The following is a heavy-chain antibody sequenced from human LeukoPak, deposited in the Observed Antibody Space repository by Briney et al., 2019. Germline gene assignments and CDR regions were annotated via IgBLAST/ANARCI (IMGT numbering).Heavy chain of an antibody. J-gene: IGHJ4*02. D-gene: IGHD6-19*01. V-gene: IGHV5-51*01. CDR3: VRHSPYTSGWPFDY. CDR2: MYLGDSDT. CDR1: GYSFSSYW. Sequence: GESLKISCKGSGYSFSSYWIGWVRQMPGRGLEWMGIMYLGDSDTRYSPSFQGQVTISADKSISTAYLQWSSLKASDTAMYYCVRHSPYTSGWPFDYWGQGTLVTVSS.